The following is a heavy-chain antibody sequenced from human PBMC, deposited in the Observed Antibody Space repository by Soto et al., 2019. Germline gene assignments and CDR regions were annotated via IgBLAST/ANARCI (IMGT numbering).Heavy chain of an antibody. CDR2: ISYDGNNK. V-gene: IGHV3-30-3*01. CDR1: GFTFRNND. CDR3: VRDARSSGWPQG. Sequence: HPGGSLRLSCATSGFTFRNNDMHWVRQAPGKGLEWVAVISYDGNNKYYTDSVKGRFTISRDNSYNTLHLQMDSLKVDDTALYYCVRDARSSGWPQGWGQGAPVTVSS. D-gene: IGHD6-19*01. J-gene: IGHJ4*02.